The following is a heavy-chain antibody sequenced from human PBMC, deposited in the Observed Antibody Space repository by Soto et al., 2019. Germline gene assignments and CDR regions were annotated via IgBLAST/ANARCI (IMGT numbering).Heavy chain of an antibody. CDR2: ISGSGDST. V-gene: IGHV3-23*01. Sequence: GGSMRLSCAASGFTFSSYAMNWVRQAPGKGLEWVSAISGSGDSTYYVDSVKGRFTISRDNSNNTLYLQMNSLRAEDTAVYYSAEDLPGELLPTCFDPWARGTLVTVSA. J-gene: IGHJ5*02. CDR1: GFTFSSYA. D-gene: IGHD1-26*01. CDR3: AEDLPGELLPTCFDP.